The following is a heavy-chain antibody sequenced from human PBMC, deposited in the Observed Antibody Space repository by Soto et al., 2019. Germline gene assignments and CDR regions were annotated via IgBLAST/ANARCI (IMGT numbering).Heavy chain of an antibody. J-gene: IGHJ6*02. V-gene: IGHV3-23*01. CDR3: AKRTNYFGSGTYFYYHYGMDV. CDR2: ISGSGDST. D-gene: IGHD3-10*01. CDR1: GFTFSSYA. Sequence: GGSLRLSCAASGFTFSSYAMSWVRQAPGKGLKWVTAISGSGDSTFYADSVKGRFTISRDNSKNKLYLQINSLKAEDTAVYKCAKRTNYFGSGTYFYYHYGMDVWGQGTTVTVSS.